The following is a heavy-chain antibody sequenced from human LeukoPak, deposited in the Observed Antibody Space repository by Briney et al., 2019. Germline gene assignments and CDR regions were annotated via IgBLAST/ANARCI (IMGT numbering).Heavy chain of an antibody. CDR2: IYYSGST. CDR1: GGSISSYY. Sequence: PSETLSLTCTVSGGSISSYYWSWIRQPPGKGLEWIGYIYYSGSTNYNPSLKSRVTISVDTSKNQFSLKLSSVTAADTAVYYCAVRGDSSGYLDWFDPWGQGTLVTVSS. D-gene: IGHD3-22*01. J-gene: IGHJ5*02. CDR3: AVRGDSSGYLDWFDP. V-gene: IGHV4-59*01.